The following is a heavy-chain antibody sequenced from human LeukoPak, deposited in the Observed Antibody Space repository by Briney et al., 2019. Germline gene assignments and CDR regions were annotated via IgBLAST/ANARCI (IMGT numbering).Heavy chain of an antibody. CDR1: GGSVSSGSYY. CDR3: ARVSITIFFDY. V-gene: IGHV4-61*01. CDR2: IYYSGST. D-gene: IGHD3-9*01. Sequence: PSGTLSLTCTVSGGSVSSGSYYWSWIRQPPGKGLEWIGYIYYSGSTNYNPSLKSRVTISVDTSKNQFSLKLSSVTAADTAVYYCARVSITIFFDYWGQGTLVTVSS. J-gene: IGHJ4*02.